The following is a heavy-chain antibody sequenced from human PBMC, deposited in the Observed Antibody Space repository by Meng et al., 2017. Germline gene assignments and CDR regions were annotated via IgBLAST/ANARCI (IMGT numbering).Heavy chain of an antibody. J-gene: IGHJ4*02. Sequence: QVVLGESGGGLVQPGGSLRLSCADSGFTFSDYYISCIRPAPGKGLWWVSYISSSGSNIYYAVSVRGRLSISRDNAKNSLYLQMNTLGDEDMAVYYCASESDYGQDFDYWGQGTLVTVSS. V-gene: IGHV3-11*04. D-gene: IGHD4-17*01. CDR1: GFTFSDYY. CDR2: ISSSGSNI. CDR3: ASESDYGQDFDY.